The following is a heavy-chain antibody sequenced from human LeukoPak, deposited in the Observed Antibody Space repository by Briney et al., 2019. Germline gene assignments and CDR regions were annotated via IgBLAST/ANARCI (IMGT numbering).Heavy chain of an antibody. V-gene: IGHV1-2*04. CDR1: GYTFTGYY. CDR3: ARESSPPYYDILTGYYGNPDAFDI. Sequence: ASVKVSCKASGYTFTGYYMHWVRQAPGQGLEWMGWINPNSGGTNYAQKFQGWATMTRDTSISTAYMELSRLRSDDTAVYYCARESSPPYYDILTGYYGNPDAFDIWGQGTMVTVSS. D-gene: IGHD3-9*01. CDR2: INPNSGGT. J-gene: IGHJ3*02.